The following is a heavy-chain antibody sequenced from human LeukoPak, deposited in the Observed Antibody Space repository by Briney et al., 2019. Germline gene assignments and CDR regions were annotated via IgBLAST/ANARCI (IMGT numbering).Heavy chain of an antibody. CDR3: AREYSSSSGRRAFDI. CDR1: GFIFTDYY. Sequence: PGGSLRLSCAASGFIFTDYYMSWIRQPPGKGLEWIGYIYYSGSTNYNPSLKSRVTILVDTSKNQFSLRLSSVTAADTAVYYCAREYSSSSGRRAFDIWGQGTMVTVSS. J-gene: IGHJ3*02. CDR2: IYYSGST. V-gene: IGHV4-59*08. D-gene: IGHD6-6*01.